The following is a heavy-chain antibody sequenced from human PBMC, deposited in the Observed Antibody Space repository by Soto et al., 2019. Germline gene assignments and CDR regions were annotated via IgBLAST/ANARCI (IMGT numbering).Heavy chain of an antibody. D-gene: IGHD4-17*01. V-gene: IGHV1-69*13. CDR2: IIPIFGTA. CDR1: GGTFSSYA. CDR3: AGVGPPDVYGDYIYIANYSFYGMAV. Sequence: SVKVSCKASGGTFSSYAIRWVRQAPGQGLEWMGGIIPIFGTANYAQKFQGRVTITADESTSTAYMELSSLRSEDTAVYYCAGVGPPDVYGDYIYIANYSFYGMAVWVKGTTVTVSS. J-gene: IGHJ6*04.